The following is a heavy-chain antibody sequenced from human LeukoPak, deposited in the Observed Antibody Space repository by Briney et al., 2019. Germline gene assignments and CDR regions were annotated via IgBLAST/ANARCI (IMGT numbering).Heavy chain of an antibody. CDR3: ARGLAGAYRIMDV. J-gene: IGHJ6*02. Sequence: GGSLRLSCVASGFTFSNSWMHWVRQGPGKGLVWVSLISTDGTTTTNADSVNGRFTVTRDNAKNTLYLQMNRLRAEDAAVYYCARGLAGAYRIMDVWGQGTTVTVS. CDR1: GFTFSNSW. V-gene: IGHV3-74*01. D-gene: IGHD6-19*01. CDR2: ISTDGTTT.